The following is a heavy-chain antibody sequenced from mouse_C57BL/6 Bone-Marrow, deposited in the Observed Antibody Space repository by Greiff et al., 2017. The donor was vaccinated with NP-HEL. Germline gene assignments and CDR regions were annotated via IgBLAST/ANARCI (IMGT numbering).Heavy chain of an antibody. CDR1: GYTFTSYW. Sequence: QVHVKQPGAELVKPGASVKLSCKASGYTFTSYWMQWVKQRPGQGLEWIGEIDPSDSYTNYNQKFKGKATLTVDTASSTAYMQLSSLTSEDSAVYYCARSGGYDESAMDYWGQGTSVTVSS. CDR3: ARSGGYDESAMDY. J-gene: IGHJ4*01. V-gene: IGHV1-50*01. D-gene: IGHD2-2*01. CDR2: IDPSDSYT.